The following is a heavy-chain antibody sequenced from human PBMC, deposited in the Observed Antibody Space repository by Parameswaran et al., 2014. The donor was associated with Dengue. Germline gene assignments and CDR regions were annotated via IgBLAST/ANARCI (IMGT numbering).Heavy chain of an antibody. CDR2: IYWDDDK. Sequence: RWIRQPPGKALEWLALIYWDDDKRYSPSLKSRLTITKDTSKNQVVLTMTNMDPVDTATYYCARLIAAAGIFDYWGQGTLVTVSS. V-gene: IGHV2-5*08. J-gene: IGHJ4*02. CDR3: ARLIAAAGIFDY. D-gene: IGHD6-13*01.